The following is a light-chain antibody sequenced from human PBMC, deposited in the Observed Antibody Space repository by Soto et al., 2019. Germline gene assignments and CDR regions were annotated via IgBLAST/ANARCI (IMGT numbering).Light chain of an antibody. Sequence: EIVLAQSPATLSLSPGDRATLSCRASQSVSRSYLAWYQQKPGLAPRLIIYDASTRATGIPDRFSGSGSGTDFTLTISRLEPEDFAVYYCQQYGSSGTFGQGTKVDIK. CDR2: DAS. CDR3: QQYGSSGT. V-gene: IGKV3D-20*01. CDR1: QSVSRSY. J-gene: IGKJ1*01.